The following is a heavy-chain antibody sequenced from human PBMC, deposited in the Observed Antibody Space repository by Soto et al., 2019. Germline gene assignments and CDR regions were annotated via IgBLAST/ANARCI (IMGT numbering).Heavy chain of an antibody. CDR1: GFTFSSYG. V-gene: IGHV3-30*18. CDR2: ISYDGSNK. J-gene: IGHJ6*03. Sequence: HPGGSLRLSCAASGFTFSSYGMHWVRQAPGKGLEWVAVISYDGSNKYYADSVKGRFTISRDNSKNTLYLQMNSLRAEDTAVYYCAKYPNFDWLFSAYYYYYMDVWGKGTTVTVSS. D-gene: IGHD3-9*01. CDR3: AKYPNFDWLFSAYYYYYMDV.